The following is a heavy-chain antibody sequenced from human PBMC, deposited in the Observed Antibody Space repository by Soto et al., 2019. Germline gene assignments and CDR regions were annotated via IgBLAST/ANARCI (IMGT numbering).Heavy chain of an antibody. V-gene: IGHV4-30-2*01. CDR3: ARGYSYGKFDY. D-gene: IGHD5-18*01. CDR2: IYHSGST. Sequence: SEPLALSSSLSSRSISSGGYYWSWIRQPPGKGLEWIGYIYHSGSTYYNPSLKSRVTISVDRSKNQFSLKLSSVTAADTAVYYCARGYSYGKFDYWGQGNLVTVSS. CDR1: SRSISSGGYY. J-gene: IGHJ4*02.